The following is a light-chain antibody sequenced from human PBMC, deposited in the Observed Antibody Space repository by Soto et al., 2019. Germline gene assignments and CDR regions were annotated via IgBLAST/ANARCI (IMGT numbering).Light chain of an antibody. CDR3: AAWDDSLSGAV. J-gene: IGLJ7*01. CDR1: SSNIGSNY. CDR2: RNN. Sequence: QSVLTQPPSASGTPGQRVTISCSGSSSNIGSNYVYWYQQLPGTAPKLLIYRNNQRPSGVPHRFSGSKSGTSASLAISGLRSEDEADYYCAAWDDSLSGAVFGGGTQLTVL. V-gene: IGLV1-47*01.